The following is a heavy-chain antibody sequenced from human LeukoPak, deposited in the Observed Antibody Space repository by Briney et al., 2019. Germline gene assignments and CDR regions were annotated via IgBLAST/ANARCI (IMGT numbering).Heavy chain of an antibody. V-gene: IGHV4-59*12. Sequence: SETLSLTCTVSGGSIRDYYWSWIRQPPGKGLERIGYIYYSGSTYYNPSLKSRVTISVDTSKNQFSLKLGSVTAADTAVYYCARDGKYDSSGYFYRYFQHWGQGSLVTVSS. J-gene: IGHJ1*01. D-gene: IGHD3-22*01. CDR1: GGSIRDYY. CDR2: IYYSGST. CDR3: ARDGKYDSSGYFYRYFQH.